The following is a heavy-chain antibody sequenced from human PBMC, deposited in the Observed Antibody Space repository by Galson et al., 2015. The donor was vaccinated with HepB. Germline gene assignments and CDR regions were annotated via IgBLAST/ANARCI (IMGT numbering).Heavy chain of an antibody. Sequence: SVKVSCKASGYTFTSYYMHWVRQAPGQGLEWMGIINPSGGSTSYAQKFQGRVTMTRDTSTSTVYMELSSLRSEDTAVYYCAREDSSSWYGAYYYYGMDVWGQGTTVTVSS. CDR2: INPSGGST. V-gene: IGHV1-46*03. J-gene: IGHJ6*02. D-gene: IGHD6-13*01. CDR3: AREDSSSWYGAYYYYGMDV. CDR1: GYTFTSYY.